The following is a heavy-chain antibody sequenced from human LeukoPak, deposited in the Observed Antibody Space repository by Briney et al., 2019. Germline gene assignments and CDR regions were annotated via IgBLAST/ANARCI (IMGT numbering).Heavy chain of an antibody. J-gene: IGHJ5*02. V-gene: IGHV3-74*01. CDR3: ARPKDSGDSVVAFDP. Sequence: GGSLRLSCAASGFTFSSYWMHWVRQAPGKGLVWVSRINKDGSSTTYADSVKGRFTISRDNAENTLYLQLSSLRGEDTAVYYCARPKDSGDSVVAFDPWGEGTLVTVSS. D-gene: IGHD4-17*01. CDR2: INKDGSST. CDR1: GFTFSSYW.